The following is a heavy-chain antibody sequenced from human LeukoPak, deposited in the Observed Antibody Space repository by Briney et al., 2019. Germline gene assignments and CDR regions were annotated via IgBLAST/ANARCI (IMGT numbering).Heavy chain of an antibody. Sequence: ASVKVSCRASGYTFTSYYMHCVRQAPGQGREWMGIINPSGGSTSYAQTFQGRVTMTRDMSTSPVYMELSSLRSEDTVVYYCARVFWFGEFIFAADYYMDVWGKGTTVTVSS. CDR2: INPSGGST. CDR1: GYTFTSYY. CDR3: ARVFWFGEFIFAADYYMDV. V-gene: IGHV1-46*01. J-gene: IGHJ6*03. D-gene: IGHD3-10*01.